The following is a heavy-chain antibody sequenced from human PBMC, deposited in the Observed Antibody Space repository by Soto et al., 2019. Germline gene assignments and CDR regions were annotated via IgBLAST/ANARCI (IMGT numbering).Heavy chain of an antibody. Sequence: QITLKESGPTLVKPTQTLTLTCTFSGFSFSTTGVGVGWIRQPPGKALEWLALIYWDDDKRYSPSLMSRLTITKDTSKNQVVLTMTNMDPVDTATYYCAHRQAQGIGLAGTFDSWGQGTLVTVSS. CDR1: GFSFSTTGVG. V-gene: IGHV2-5*02. CDR3: AHRQAQGIGLAGTFDS. J-gene: IGHJ4*02. CDR2: IYWDDDK. D-gene: IGHD6-19*01.